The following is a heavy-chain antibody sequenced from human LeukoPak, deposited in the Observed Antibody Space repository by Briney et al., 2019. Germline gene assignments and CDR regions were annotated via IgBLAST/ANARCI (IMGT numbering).Heavy chain of an antibody. J-gene: IGHJ3*02. CDR1: GFTFSSYS. V-gene: IGHV3-21*01. CDR2: ISSSSSYI. D-gene: IGHD3-10*01. CDR3: GRDKEEMVRAPYAFGI. Sequence: GGSLRLSCAASGFTFSSYSMNWVRQAPGKGLEWVSSISSSSSYIYYADSVKGRFTISRDNAKNSLYLQMNSLRGEDTAVYYCGRDKEEMVRAPYAFGIWGQGTMVTVSS.